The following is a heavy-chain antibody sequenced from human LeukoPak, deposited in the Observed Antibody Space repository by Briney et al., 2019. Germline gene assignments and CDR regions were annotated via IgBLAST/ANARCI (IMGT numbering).Heavy chain of an antibody. CDR3: ARGTTITIFGVVTPSEYFQH. J-gene: IGHJ1*01. CDR2: INPSGGST. D-gene: IGHD3-3*01. CDR1: GYTFTSYY. V-gene: IGHV1-46*01. Sequence: GASVKVSCKASGYTFTSYYMHWVRQAPGQGLEWMGIINPSGGSTSYAQKFQGRVTMTRDTSTSTVYMELSSLRSEDTAVYYCARGTTITIFGVVTPSEYFQHWGQGTLVTVSS.